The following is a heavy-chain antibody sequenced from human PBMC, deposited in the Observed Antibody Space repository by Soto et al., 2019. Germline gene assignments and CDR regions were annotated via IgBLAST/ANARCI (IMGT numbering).Heavy chain of an antibody. J-gene: IGHJ4*02. D-gene: IGHD2-15*01. Sequence: GGSLRLSCSASGFTFSSYSMNWVRQAPGKGLEWVSSISSDSKYIYYADSVKGRFTTSRDNAQNSLFLQMHSLRAEDTAVYFCTRQEIPEVVVAATVFDYWGQGTLVTVSS. V-gene: IGHV3-21*01. CDR1: GFTFSSYS. CDR2: ISSDSKYI. CDR3: TRQEIPEVVVAATVFDY.